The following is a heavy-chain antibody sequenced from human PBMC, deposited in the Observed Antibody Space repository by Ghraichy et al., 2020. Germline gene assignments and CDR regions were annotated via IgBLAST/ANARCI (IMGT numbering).Heavy chain of an antibody. CDR2: ISSSSSYI. V-gene: IGHV3-21*01. J-gene: IGHJ3*02. Sequence: GGSLRLSCAASGFTFSSYSMNWVRQAPGKGLEWVSSISSSSSYIYYADSVKGRFTISRDNAKNSLYLQMNSLRAEDTAVYYCARDHMVRGVLSADDAFDIWGQGTMVTVSS. D-gene: IGHD3-10*01. CDR1: GFTFSSYS. CDR3: ARDHMVRGVLSADDAFDI.